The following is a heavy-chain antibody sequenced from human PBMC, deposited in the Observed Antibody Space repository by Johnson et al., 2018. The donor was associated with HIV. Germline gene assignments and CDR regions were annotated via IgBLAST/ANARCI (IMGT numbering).Heavy chain of an antibody. D-gene: IGHD2-21*01. J-gene: IGHJ3*02. Sequence: VQLVESGGGLVQPGGSLRLSCAASGFTFSSYDMHWVRQATGKGLEWVSAIGTAGDTYYPGSVKGRFTISRENAKNTLYLQMNSLRAEDTAVYYCARGGGDYYREAFDIWGLGTMVTISS. CDR3: ARGGGDYYREAFDI. V-gene: IGHV3-13*01. CDR2: IGTAGDT. CDR1: GFTFSSYD.